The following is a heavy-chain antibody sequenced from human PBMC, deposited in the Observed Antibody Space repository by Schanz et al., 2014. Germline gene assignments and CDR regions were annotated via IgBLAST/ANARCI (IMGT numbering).Heavy chain of an antibody. CDR3: ASSGAGYSSSWDFDY. CDR1: GYTFTSDS. D-gene: IGHD6-13*01. Sequence: QVQLVQSGAEVKKPGASVKVSCKASGYTFTSDSMHWVRQAPGQGLEWMGMINPSGGSTTYAQKFQGRLTMTRDTSTSTVYMELSSLRSEDTAVYYCASSGAGYSSSWDFDYWGQGTLVTVSS. V-gene: IGHV1-46*01. CDR2: INPSGGST. J-gene: IGHJ4*02.